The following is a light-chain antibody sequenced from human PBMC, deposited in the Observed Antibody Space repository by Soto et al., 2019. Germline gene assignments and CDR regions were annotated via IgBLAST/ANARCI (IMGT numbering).Light chain of an antibody. CDR3: QQYVSSPWT. CDR2: GAS. Sequence: EIVLTQSPGTLSLSPGERATLSCRASQSVSSSYLAWYQQKPGQAPRLLIYGASSRATGIPDRFSGSGSGTDFTLTISRLEPEDFAVYYCQQYVSSPWTFGHGTKVDI. CDR1: QSVSSSY. J-gene: IGKJ1*01. V-gene: IGKV3-20*01.